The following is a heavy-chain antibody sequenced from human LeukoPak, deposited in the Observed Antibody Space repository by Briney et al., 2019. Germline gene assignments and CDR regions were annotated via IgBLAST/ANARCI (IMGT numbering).Heavy chain of an antibody. V-gene: IGHV3-21*01. CDR2: ISSSSSYI. J-gene: IGHJ4*02. D-gene: IGHD3-22*01. CDR1: GFTFSSYS. CDR3: ARGDSSGYYCPY. Sequence: GGSVRLSCAASGFTFSSYSMNWVRQAPGKGLEWVSSISSSSSYIYYADSVKGRFTISRDNAKNSLYLQMNSLRAEDTAVYYCARGDSSGYYCPYWGQGTLVTVSS.